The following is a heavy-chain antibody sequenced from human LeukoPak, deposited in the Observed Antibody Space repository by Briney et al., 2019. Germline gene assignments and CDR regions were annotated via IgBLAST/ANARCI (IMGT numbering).Heavy chain of an antibody. J-gene: IGHJ3*02. CDR2: ISGSGGST. D-gene: IGHD3-10*01. CDR3: AKLWYYGSGSYYTDAFDI. Sequence: PGGSLRLSCAASGFTFSSYSMNWVRQAPGQGLEWVSAISGSGGSTYYADSVKGRFTISRDNSKNTLYLQMNSLRAEDTAVYYCAKLWYYGSGSYYTDAFDIWGQGTMVTVSS. CDR1: GFTFSSYS. V-gene: IGHV3-23*01.